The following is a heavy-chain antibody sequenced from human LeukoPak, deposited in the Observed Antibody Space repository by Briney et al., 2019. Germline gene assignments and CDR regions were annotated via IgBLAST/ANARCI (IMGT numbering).Heavy chain of an antibody. D-gene: IGHD4-23*01. V-gene: IGHV3-21*04. J-gene: IGHJ6*03. Sequence: PGGSLRLPCAASGFTFSSYSMNWVRQAPGKGLEWVSSISSSSSYIYYADSVKGRFTISRDNAKNSLYLQMNSLRAEDTALYYCARGGNSGYYYYMDVWGKGTTVTISS. CDR2: ISSSSSYI. CDR3: ARGGNSGYYYYMDV. CDR1: GFTFSSYS.